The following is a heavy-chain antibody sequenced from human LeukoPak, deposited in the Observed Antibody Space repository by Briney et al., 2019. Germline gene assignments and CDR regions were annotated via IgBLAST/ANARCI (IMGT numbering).Heavy chain of an antibody. Sequence: PGGSLRLSRAASGFTFSSYGMHWVRQAPGKGLEWVAVISYDGSNKYYADSVKGRFTISRDNSKNTLYLQMNSLRAEDTAVYYCAKEAGYYDLDYWGQGVLVTVSS. J-gene: IGHJ4*02. D-gene: IGHD3-22*01. CDR1: GFTFSSYG. CDR2: ISYDGSNK. V-gene: IGHV3-30*18. CDR3: AKEAGYYDLDY.